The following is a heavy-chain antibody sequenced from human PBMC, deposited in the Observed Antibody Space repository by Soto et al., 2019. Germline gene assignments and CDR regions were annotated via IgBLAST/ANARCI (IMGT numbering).Heavy chain of an antibody. CDR1: GGTFSSYA. V-gene: IGHV1-69*13. D-gene: IGHD2-2*01. CDR3: ARKIYCSSTSCNWFDP. Sequence: ASVKVSCKASGGTFSSYAISWVRQAPGQGLEWMGGIIPIFGTANYAQKFQGRVTITADESTSTAYMELSSLRSEDTAVYYCARKIYCSSTSCNWFDPWGQGTLVTVSS. J-gene: IGHJ5*02. CDR2: IIPIFGTA.